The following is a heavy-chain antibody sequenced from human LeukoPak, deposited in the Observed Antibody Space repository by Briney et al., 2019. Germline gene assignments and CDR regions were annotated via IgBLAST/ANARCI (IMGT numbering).Heavy chain of an antibody. CDR3: AKAGSSLTMIVVVITTGDYFDY. Sequence: GGSLRLSCTASGFTFSAYAMMWVRQAPGKGPEWVSAIRGGGTSEFYADSVKGRFRISRDNSKDTLFLQMNSLRAEDTAVYYCAKAGSSLTMIVVVITTGDYFDYWGQGTLVTVSS. CDR2: IRGGGTSE. V-gene: IGHV3-23*01. J-gene: IGHJ4*02. D-gene: IGHD3-22*01. CDR1: GFTFSAYA.